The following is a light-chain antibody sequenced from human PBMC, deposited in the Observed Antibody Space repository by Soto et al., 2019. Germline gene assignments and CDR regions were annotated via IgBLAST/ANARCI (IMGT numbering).Light chain of an antibody. CDR3: QQRRYWPVT. CDR2: DAS. Sequence: EIVLTQSPAILSMPPGERATLSCRASQSVRSYFVWYQQKPGQAPRLLIYDASNRATGVPARFSGSGSGTDFTLTISSLEPEDFAVYYCQQRRYWPVTFGQGTKVEIK. J-gene: IGKJ1*01. CDR1: QSVRSY. V-gene: IGKV3-11*01.